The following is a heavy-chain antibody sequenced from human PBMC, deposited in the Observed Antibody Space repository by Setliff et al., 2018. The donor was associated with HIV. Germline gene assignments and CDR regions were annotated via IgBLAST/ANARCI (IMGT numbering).Heavy chain of an antibody. CDR2: IIPIFSTT. CDR1: GYTFTNYG. J-gene: IGHJ5*02. Sequence: SVKVSCKASGYTFTNYGISWVREAPGQGLEWMGGIIPIFSTTTYAQKFQGRVTITADESTSTVYMELSSLRSDDTAVYYCARDEGMTTRRGRFDPWGQGTLVTVSS. V-gene: IGHV1-69*13. CDR3: ARDEGMTTRRGRFDP. D-gene: IGHD4-4*01.